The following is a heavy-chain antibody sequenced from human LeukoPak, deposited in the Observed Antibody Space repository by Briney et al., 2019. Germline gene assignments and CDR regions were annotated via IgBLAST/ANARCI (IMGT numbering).Heavy chain of an antibody. CDR1: GYTFTGYY. V-gene: IGHV1-2*02. CDR2: INPNSGGT. CDR3: ARVPEKGQLVFDY. D-gene: IGHD6-13*01. Sequence: ASVRVSCKASGYTFTGYYMHWVRQAPGQGLEWMGWINPNSGGTNYAQKFQGRVTMTRDTSISTAYMELSRLRSDDTAVYYCARVPEKGQLVFDYWGQGTLVTVSS. J-gene: IGHJ4*02.